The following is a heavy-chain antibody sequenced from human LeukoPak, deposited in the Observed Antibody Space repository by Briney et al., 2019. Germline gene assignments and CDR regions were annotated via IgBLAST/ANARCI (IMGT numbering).Heavy chain of an antibody. Sequence: ASVKVSCKASGYAFTRYGISWVRQAPGQGLEWMGWISAYNGNTNYAQKLQGRVTMTTDTSTSTAYMELRSLRSDDTAVYYCARDDILTGSDYWGQGTLVTVSS. D-gene: IGHD3-9*01. CDR2: ISAYNGNT. J-gene: IGHJ4*02. CDR3: ARDDILTGSDY. CDR1: GYAFTRYG. V-gene: IGHV1-18*04.